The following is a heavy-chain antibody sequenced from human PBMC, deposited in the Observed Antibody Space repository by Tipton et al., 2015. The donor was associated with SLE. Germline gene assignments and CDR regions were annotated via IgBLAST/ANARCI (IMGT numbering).Heavy chain of an antibody. J-gene: IGHJ3*02. CDR3: ARDADLRPRRSAFDI. D-gene: IGHD1-1*01. Sequence: TLSLTCTVSGGSISSHYWSWIRQPPGKGLEWIGSIYYSGTTNYNPTLKSLVTISVDTSKNQFSLKLSSVTAADTAVYYCARDADLRPRRSAFDIWGQGTMVTVSS. CDR1: GGSISSHY. V-gene: IGHV4-59*11. CDR2: IYYSGTT.